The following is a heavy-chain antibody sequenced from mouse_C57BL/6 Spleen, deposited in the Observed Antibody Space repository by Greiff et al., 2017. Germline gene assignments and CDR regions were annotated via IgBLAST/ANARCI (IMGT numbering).Heavy chain of an antibody. D-gene: IGHD1-2*01. CDR2: ISDGGSYT. J-gene: IGHJ1*03. CDR3: AREDGNGYFDV. CDR1: GFTFSSYA. Sequence: DVHLVESGGGLVKPGGSLKLSCAASGFTFSSYAMSWVRQTPEKRLEWVATISDGGSYTYYPDNVKGRFTISRDNAKNNLYLQMSHLKSEDTAMYYCAREDGNGYFDVWGTGTTVTVSS. V-gene: IGHV5-4*01.